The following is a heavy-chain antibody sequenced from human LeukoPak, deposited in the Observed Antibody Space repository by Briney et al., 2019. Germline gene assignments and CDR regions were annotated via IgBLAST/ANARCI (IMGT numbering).Heavy chain of an antibody. CDR1: GFTFSSYP. CDR3: AREIGDRSGAFDI. V-gene: IGHV3-64*01. J-gene: IGHJ3*02. D-gene: IGHD3-10*01. CDR2: ISSNGGST. Sequence: TGGSLRLSCAASGFTFSSYPMHWVRQAPGKGLEYVSAISSNGGSTYYANSVKGRFTISRDNSKNTLYLQMGSLRAEDMAVYYCAREIGDRSGAFDIWGQGTMVTVSS.